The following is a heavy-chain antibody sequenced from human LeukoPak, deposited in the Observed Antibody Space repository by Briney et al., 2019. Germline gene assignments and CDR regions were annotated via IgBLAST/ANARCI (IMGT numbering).Heavy chain of an antibody. V-gene: IGHV3-48*02. J-gene: IGHJ4*02. Sequence: PGGSLRLSCAASGFTFSSYSMSWVRQAPGKGLEWVSYISTSSSTIYSADSVKGRFTISRDNAKNSLYLQMNSQRDEDTAVYYCARDSTFDYWGQGTLVTVSS. CDR3: ARDSTFDY. D-gene: IGHD1-26*01. CDR2: ISTSSSTI. CDR1: GFTFSSYS.